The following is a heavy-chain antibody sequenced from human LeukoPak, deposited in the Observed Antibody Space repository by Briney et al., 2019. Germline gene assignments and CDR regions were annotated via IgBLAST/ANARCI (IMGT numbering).Heavy chain of an antibody. CDR2: IYYSGST. J-gene: IGHJ1*01. D-gene: IGHD2-8*01. Sequence: SETLSLTCTVSGGSISSFYWSWIRPPPGKGLEWIGYIYYSGSTNYNPSLKSRVTISVDTSKNQFSLKLSSVTAADTAVYYCARAELDCTNGVCYRAEYFQHWGQGTLVTVSS. CDR1: GGSISSFY. V-gene: IGHV4-59*01. CDR3: ARAELDCTNGVCYRAEYFQH.